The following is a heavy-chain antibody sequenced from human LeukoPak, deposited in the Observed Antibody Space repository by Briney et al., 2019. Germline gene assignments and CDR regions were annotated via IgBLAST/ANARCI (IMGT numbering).Heavy chain of an antibody. J-gene: IGHJ4*02. D-gene: IGHD5-24*01. CDR2: INPSGGST. Sequence: ASVKVSCTASGYTFTSYGISWVRQAPGQGLEWMGIINPSGGSTSYAQKFQGRVTMTRDMSTSTVYMELSSLRSEATAVYYCARSRDGYNGLSNFDYWGQGTLVTVSS. CDR1: GYTFTSYG. CDR3: ARSRDGYNGLSNFDY. V-gene: IGHV1-46*01.